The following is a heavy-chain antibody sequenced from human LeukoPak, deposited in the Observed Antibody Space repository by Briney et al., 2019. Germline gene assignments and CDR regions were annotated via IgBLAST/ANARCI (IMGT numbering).Heavy chain of an antibody. CDR1: GFPFSSLL. CDR3: ATDALPLGRHYYYNSDY. D-gene: IGHD3-10*01. CDR2: VSYDGSNK. J-gene: IGHJ4*02. Sequence: PGRSLTLFCSAAGFPFSSLLVHGARQAPGKGLEWVAVVSYDGSNKDYADSVKGRFTISRDNSKNTVFLQVNSLTVEDAAVYYCATDALPLGRHYYYNSDYWGQVTLVTVSS. V-gene: IGHV3-30*03.